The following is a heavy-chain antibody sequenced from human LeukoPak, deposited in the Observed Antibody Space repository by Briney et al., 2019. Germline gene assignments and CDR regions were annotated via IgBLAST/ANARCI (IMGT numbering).Heavy chain of an antibody. D-gene: IGHD3-10*01. J-gene: IGHJ4*02. CDR3: GRHFPETGRDEQPLEY. CDR1: GGSIGSSDSY. V-gene: IGHV4-39*01. CDR2: ICFSRTT. Sequence: SETLSLTCTVSGGSIGSSDSYWAWVRQPPGKGLEWIGSICFSRTTYYNPSLKSRVTMSIDTSKNHFSLKVASVTAADTAVYFCGRHFPETGRDEQPLEYWGQGSLFTVSS.